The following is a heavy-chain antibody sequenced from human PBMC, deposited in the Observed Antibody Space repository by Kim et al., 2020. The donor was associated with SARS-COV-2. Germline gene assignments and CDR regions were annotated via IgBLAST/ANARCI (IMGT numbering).Heavy chain of an antibody. Sequence: STYINFADSVKGRFTISRDNAKNSLYLQMNSLRAEDTAVYYCARTDPFDIWGQGTMVTVSS. CDR2: STYI. CDR3: ARTDPFDI. J-gene: IGHJ3*02. V-gene: IGHV3-11*06.